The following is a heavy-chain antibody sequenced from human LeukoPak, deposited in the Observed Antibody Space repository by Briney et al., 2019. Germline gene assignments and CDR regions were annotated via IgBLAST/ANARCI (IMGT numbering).Heavy chain of an antibody. CDR2: IYYSGST. J-gene: IGHJ4*02. CDR3: ARHRDSSGWYDFDY. Sequence: PSETLSLTCTVSGGSINSSNYYWGWIRQPPGKGLGWIGSIYYSGSTYYNPSLKSRVSISVDTSKDQFSLKLSSVTAADTAVYYCARHRDSSGWYDFDYWGQGTLVTVSS. CDR1: GGSINSSNYY. D-gene: IGHD6-19*01. V-gene: IGHV4-39*01.